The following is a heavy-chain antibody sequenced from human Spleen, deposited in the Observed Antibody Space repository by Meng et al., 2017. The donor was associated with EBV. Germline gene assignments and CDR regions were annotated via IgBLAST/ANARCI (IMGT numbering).Heavy chain of an antibody. D-gene: IGHD4-17*01. CDR2: INTNTGFP. CDR3: ARGLAYGDHGIDS. V-gene: IGHV7-4-1*02. J-gene: IGHJ4*02. CDR1: GSIFNTYA. Sequence: QVMLDEYGSVLKKTGASVKVSCKAPGSIFNTYAMNWVRQAPGQGLEWVGWINTNTGFPTYAQGFTGRFVFSLDTSVSTAYLQISSLRPEDSAVYYCARGLAYGDHGIDSWGQGTLVTVSS.